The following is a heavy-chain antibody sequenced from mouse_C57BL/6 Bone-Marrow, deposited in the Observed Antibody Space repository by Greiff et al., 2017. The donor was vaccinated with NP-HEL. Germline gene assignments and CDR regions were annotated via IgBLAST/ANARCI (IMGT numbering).Heavy chain of an antibody. CDR2: INPGSGGT. J-gene: IGHJ4*01. D-gene: IGHD1-1*01. Sequence: QVQLQQSGAELVRPGTSVKVSCKASGYAFTNYLIEWVKQRPGQGLEWIGVINPGSGGTNYNEKFKGKATLTADKSSSTAYMQLSSLTSEDSAVYFCARSPSTVVSMDYWGKGTSVTVSS. V-gene: IGHV1-54*01. CDR3: ARSPSTVVSMDY. CDR1: GYAFTNYL.